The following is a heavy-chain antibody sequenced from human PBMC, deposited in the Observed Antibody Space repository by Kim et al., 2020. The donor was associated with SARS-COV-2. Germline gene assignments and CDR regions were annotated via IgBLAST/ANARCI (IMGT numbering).Heavy chain of an antibody. CDR1: GFTFSNAW. D-gene: IGHD3-16*02. CDR3: TTYYDYVWGSYRYMGNGPGWFDP. V-gene: IGHV3-15*01. J-gene: IGHJ5*02. CDR2: IKSKTDGGTT. Sequence: GGSLRLSCAASGFTFSNAWMSWVRQAPGKGLEWVGRIKSKTDGGTTDYAAPVKGRFTISRDDSKNTLYLQMNSLKTEDTAVYYCTTYYDYVWGSYRYMGNGPGWFDPWGQGTLVTVSS.